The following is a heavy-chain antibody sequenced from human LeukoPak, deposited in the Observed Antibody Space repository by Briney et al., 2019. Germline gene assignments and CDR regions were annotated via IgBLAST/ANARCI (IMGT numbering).Heavy chain of an antibody. D-gene: IGHD6-13*01. CDR2: ISGNGGST. V-gene: IGHV3-23*01. CDR3: AKPERYGTTWYGRVDY. Sequence: PGGSLRLSCAASGFTFSSYAMSWVRQAPGKGLEWVSTISGNGGSTFYVDSVKGRFTVSRDNSKDTLYLQMNSLRDEDTAVYYCAKPERYGTTWYGRVDYWGQGTLVTVSS. J-gene: IGHJ4*02. CDR1: GFTFSSYA.